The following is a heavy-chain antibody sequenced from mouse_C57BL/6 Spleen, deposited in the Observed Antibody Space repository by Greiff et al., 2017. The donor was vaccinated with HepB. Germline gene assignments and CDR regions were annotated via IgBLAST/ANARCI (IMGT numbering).Heavy chain of an antibody. J-gene: IGHJ3*01. CDR1: GYAFSSSW. CDR2: IYPGDGDT. V-gene: IGHV1-82*01. CDR3: ASGGSRAWFAS. D-gene: IGHD1-1*01. Sequence: VQLQQSGPELVKPGASVKISCKASGYAFSSSWMNWVKQRPGKGLEWIGRIYPGDGDTNYNGKFKGKATLTADKSSSTAYMQLSSLTSEDSAVYFCASGGSRAWFASWGQGTLVTVSA.